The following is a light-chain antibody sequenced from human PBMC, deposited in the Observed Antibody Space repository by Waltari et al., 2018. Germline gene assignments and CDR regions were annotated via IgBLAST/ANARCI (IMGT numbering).Light chain of an antibody. V-gene: IGKV3-11*01. CDR3: QQRSKRPS. CDR1: QSVSSY. CDR2: DAS. J-gene: IGKJ1*01. Sequence: EIVLTQSPATLSLSPGERATLSCRASQSVSSYLAWYQQKPGQAPRLLIYDASNRATGIPARFSGSVSGTDFTLIISSLEPEDSAIYYCQQRSKRPSFGQGTKVEIK.